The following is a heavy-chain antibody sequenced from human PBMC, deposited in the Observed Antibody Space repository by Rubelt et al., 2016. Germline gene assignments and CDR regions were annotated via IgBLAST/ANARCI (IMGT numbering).Heavy chain of an antibody. J-gene: IGHJ4*02. D-gene: IGHD2-2*01. CDR3: SRTIVVIPVAP. CDR2: IRSKTYGETT. Sequence: EVHLVESGGGLVPPGRSLRLSCTGSGFTFGEYAMTWVRQAPGKGLEWIGVIRSKTYGETTEYAAYVKGRFTIPRDDSKNISYLQMNGLKTEDTAVYYCSRTIVVIPVAPWGQGTLVSVSS. CDR1: GFTFGEYA. V-gene: IGHV3-49*04.